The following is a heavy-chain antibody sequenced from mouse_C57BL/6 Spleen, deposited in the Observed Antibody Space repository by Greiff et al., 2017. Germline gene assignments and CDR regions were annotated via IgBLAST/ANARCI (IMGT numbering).Heavy chain of an antibody. CDR3: ARGGDDDEGYFDV. D-gene: IGHD2-2*01. J-gene: IGHJ1*03. V-gene: IGHV1-80*01. CDR1: GYAFSSHW. Sequence: QVQLQQSGAELVKPGASVKISCKASGYAFSSHWMTWVKQRPGKGLEWIGQIYPGDGDTNYNGKFKSKATLTAEKSSSTAYMQLSSLTTEDAAVYCCARGGDDDEGYFDVWGTGTTVTVSA. CDR2: IYPGDGDT.